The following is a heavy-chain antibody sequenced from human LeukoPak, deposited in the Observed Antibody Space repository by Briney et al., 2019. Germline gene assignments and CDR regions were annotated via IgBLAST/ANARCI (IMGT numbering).Heavy chain of an antibody. J-gene: IGHJ4*02. CDR2: IKQDGSAK. V-gene: IGHV3-7*01. D-gene: IGHD6-13*01. CDR1: GFTFSSYW. Sequence: GGSLRLSCAASGFTFSSYWMSWVRQAPGKGLEWVANIKQDGSAKYYVDSVKGRFTISRDNAKNSLYLQMNSLRAEDTAVYYCAREPTYTSSWYTSCDYWGQGTLVTVSS. CDR3: AREPTYTSSWYTSCDY.